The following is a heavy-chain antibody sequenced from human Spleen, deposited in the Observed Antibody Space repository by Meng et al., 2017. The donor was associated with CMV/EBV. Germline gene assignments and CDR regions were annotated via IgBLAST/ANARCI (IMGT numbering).Heavy chain of an antibody. D-gene: IGHD3-10*01. J-gene: IGHJ1*01. CDR3: AKGPTGTGSRTYLHH. Sequence: SGFSFSTSTVRWVRQAPGGGLEWVAAVSYEGTIEYYGGSVKSRFAISRDNSEKTVYLQMNVLTDEDTTVYYCAKGPTGTGSRTYLHHWGQGNLVTVSS. CDR1: GFSFSTST. CDR2: VSYEGTIE. V-gene: IGHV3-30*18.